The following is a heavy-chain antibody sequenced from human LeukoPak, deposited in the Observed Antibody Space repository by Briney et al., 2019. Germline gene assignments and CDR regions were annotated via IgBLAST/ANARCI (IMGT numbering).Heavy chain of an antibody. V-gene: IGHV3-33*01. Sequence: GGSLRLSCVASGFTFSTHGMHWVRQAPGRGLEWVAVIWSHGSTEYYAAFVRGRFTVSRDNSKNTLYLQMNSLSAEDTAVYYCVRETSMETTIDYFMDVWGKGTTVIVSS. D-gene: IGHD4-17*01. CDR2: IWSHGSTE. CDR1: GFTFSTHG. J-gene: IGHJ6*03. CDR3: VRETSMETTIDYFMDV.